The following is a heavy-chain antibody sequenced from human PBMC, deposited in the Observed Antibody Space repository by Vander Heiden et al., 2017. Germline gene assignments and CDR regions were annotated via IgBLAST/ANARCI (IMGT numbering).Heavy chain of an antibody. CDR1: GFTFSSYA. CDR3: ARGYGEAGWYFDL. V-gene: IGHV3-30*04. Sequence: QVQLVASGGGVVQPGRSLRLSLAASGFTFSSYAMHWVRQAPGKGLEWVAVISYDGSNKYYADSVKGRFTISRDNSKNTLYLKMNSLRAEDTAVYYCARGYGEAGWYFDLWGRGTLVTVSS. D-gene: IGHD4-17*01. CDR2: ISYDGSNK. J-gene: IGHJ2*01.